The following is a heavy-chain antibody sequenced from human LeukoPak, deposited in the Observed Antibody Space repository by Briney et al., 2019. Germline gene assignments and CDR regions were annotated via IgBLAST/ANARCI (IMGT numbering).Heavy chain of an antibody. Sequence: RGSLRLSCAVPGFPLTRFYISWIRQAPGEGLEWISYIGLSGSPLDYADSVRGRFTISRDNAKNSLYLEMNSLRAEDTAVYYCARKDFSSGSFSYWGQGTLVTVSS. CDR3: ARKDFSSGSFSY. V-gene: IGHV3-11*04. CDR1: GFPLTRFY. D-gene: IGHD3-22*01. CDR2: IGLSGSPL. J-gene: IGHJ4*02.